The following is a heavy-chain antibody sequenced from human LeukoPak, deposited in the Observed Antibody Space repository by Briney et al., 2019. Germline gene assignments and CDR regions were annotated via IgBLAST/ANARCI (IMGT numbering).Heavy chain of an antibody. CDR1: GGSISSSNYY. J-gene: IGHJ5*02. CDR3: ARDRLQLQS. D-gene: IGHD1-1*01. V-gene: IGHV4-61*01. Sequence: SETLSLTCTVSGGSISSSNYYWNWIRQPPGKGLEWIGYIYYTGNTNYNPSLKSRVTISVDTSKNQFSLKLSSVTAADTAVYYCARDRLQLQSWGQGTLVTVSS. CDR2: IYYTGNT.